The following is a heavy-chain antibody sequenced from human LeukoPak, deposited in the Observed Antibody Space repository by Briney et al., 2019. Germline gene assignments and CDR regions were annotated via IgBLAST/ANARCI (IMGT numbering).Heavy chain of an antibody. CDR1: GDSFSNYV. D-gene: IGHD4-17*01. J-gene: IGHJ6*02. V-gene: IGHV1-69*04. CDR3: ARLSYGDYTSFSDDGMDV. Sequence: ASVKVSCKASGDSFSNYVITWVRQAPGHGLEWMGRIIPMLGIANYANDAQKFQGRVTITADKSTSTAYMELSSLRSEDTAVYYCARLSYGDYTSFSDDGMDVWGQGTTVTVSS. CDR2: IIPMLGIA.